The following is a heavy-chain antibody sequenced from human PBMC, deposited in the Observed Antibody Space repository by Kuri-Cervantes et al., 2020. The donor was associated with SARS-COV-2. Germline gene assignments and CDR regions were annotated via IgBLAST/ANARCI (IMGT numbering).Heavy chain of an antibody. V-gene: IGHV1-69*04. J-gene: IGHJ4*02. D-gene: IGHD6-13*01. CDR3: ARDFIAAACIDY. CDR1: VGTFSSYA. CDR2: IIPILYTA. Sequence: SVPVSCQATVGTFSSYAISWVGQAPGKGIEWMGSIIPILYTANYGQKFQVRVKITADKSTGTAYMELSSLRSEDTSVYYCARDFIAAACIDYWGQGTLVTVSS.